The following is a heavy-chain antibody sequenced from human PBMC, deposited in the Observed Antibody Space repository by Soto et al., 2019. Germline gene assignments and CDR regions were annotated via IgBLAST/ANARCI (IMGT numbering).Heavy chain of an antibody. J-gene: IGHJ5*02. CDR1: GGSVSIGDYL. CDR3: ARHGFRGEDEYSSFRRSAHWFDP. Sequence: SETLSLTCTVFGGSVSIGDYLWSWIRQRPGKGLEWIGSIYYSGSTYYNPSLKSRVTIYVDTSKNQFSLKLSFVPAADTAVYYCARHGFRGEDEYSSFRRSAHWFDPWGQGTLVTVSS. D-gene: IGHD6-6*01. V-gene: IGHV4-39*01. CDR2: IYYSGST.